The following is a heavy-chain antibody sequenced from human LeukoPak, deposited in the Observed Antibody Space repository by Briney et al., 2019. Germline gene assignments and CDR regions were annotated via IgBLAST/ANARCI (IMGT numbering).Heavy chain of an antibody. CDR3: ARNYYDSSGYYQYFQH. V-gene: IGHV3-21*01. CDR2: ISSSSSYI. Sequence: GESLKISCAASGFTFSSYSMNWVRQAPGKGLEWVSSISSSSSYIYYADSVKGRFTISRDNAKNSLYLQMNSLRAEDTAVYYCARNYYDSSGYYQYFQHWGQGTLVTVSS. CDR1: GFTFSSYS. D-gene: IGHD3-22*01. J-gene: IGHJ1*01.